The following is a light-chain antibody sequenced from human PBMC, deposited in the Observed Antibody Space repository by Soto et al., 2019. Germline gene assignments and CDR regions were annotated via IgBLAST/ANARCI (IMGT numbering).Light chain of an antibody. CDR1: QTISTW. Sequence: DFQMTQSPATRSASVGDRVTITCRASQTISTWLAWYKHKPGKAPNXLIYDASTLMSGVPSRFRGSGSGTEFTLTLSSLQPGDGATDEGQQSDTYPLTFGQGTRLEIK. CDR3: QQSDTYPLT. J-gene: IGKJ5*01. V-gene: IGKV1-5*01. CDR2: DAS.